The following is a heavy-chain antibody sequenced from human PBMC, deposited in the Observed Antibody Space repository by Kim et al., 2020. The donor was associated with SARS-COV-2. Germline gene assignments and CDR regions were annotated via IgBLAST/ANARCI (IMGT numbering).Heavy chain of an antibody. CDR3: AGRRGIVVVMSYAFDI. CDR2: IYYSGST. CDR1: GGSISSSSYY. D-gene: IGHD3-22*01. V-gene: IGHV4-39*01. J-gene: IGHJ3*02. Sequence: SETLSLTCTVSGGSISSSSYYWGWIRQPPGKGLEWIGSIYYSGSTYYNPSLKSRVTISVDTSKNQFSLKLSSVTAADTAVYYCAGRRGIVVVMSYAFDIWGQGTMVTVSS.